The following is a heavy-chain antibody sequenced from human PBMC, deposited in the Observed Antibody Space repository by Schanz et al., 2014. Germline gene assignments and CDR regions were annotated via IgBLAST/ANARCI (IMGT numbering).Heavy chain of an antibody. CDR2: ISPSSGGT. CDR3: ARESVSRTRLGDQ. J-gene: IGHJ4*01. Sequence: QVQVIQSGPEVKKPGASVKVSCKASGYTFTNHYLHWVRQAPGQGLEWMGRISPSSGGTNYAQNFQGRVTMTKDTSINTVYMELSTLTSDDTAVYYCARESVSRTRLGDQWGDATLGNVSS. V-gene: IGHV1-2*06. D-gene: IGHD1-26*01. CDR1: GYTFTNHY.